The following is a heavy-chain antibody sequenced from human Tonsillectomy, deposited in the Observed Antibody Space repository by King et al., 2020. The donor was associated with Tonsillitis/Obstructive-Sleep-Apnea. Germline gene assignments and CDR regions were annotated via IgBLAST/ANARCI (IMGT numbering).Heavy chain of an antibody. D-gene: IGHD2-2*01. CDR1: GYSFTSYW. CDR3: ARELGYCSSTSCYRAFDI. J-gene: IGHJ3*02. V-gene: IGHV5-10-1*01. CDR2: IDPSDSYT. Sequence: LVQSGAEVKKPGESRRISCKGSGYSFTSYWISWVRQMPGKGLEWMGRIDPSDSYTNYSPSFQGHVTISADKSISTAYLQWSSLKASDTAMYYCARELGYCSSTSCYRAFDIWGQGTMVTVSS.